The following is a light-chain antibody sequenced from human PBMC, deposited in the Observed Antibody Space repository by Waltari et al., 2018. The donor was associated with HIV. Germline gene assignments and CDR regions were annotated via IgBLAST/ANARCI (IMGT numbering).Light chain of an antibody. CDR1: NSNIGAAYD. V-gene: IGLV1-40*01. CDR2: GNN. CDR3: QSYDSSLSGSV. Sequence: QSVLTPPPSVSGAPGPRVTIPCTGSNSNIGAAYDVHWFQQLPGTATKLVNSGNNNRPSGVPDRFAGSKSGTSASLAISGLQAEDEADYYCQSYDSSLSGSVFGGGPKLTVL. J-gene: IGLJ2*01.